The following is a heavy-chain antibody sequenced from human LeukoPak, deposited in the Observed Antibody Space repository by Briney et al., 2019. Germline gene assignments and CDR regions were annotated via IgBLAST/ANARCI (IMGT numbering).Heavy chain of an antibody. D-gene: IGHD5-18*01. J-gene: IGHJ6*03. V-gene: IGHV3-48*01. CDR1: GFTFGTYS. Sequence: GGSLRLSCAASGFTFGTYSMNWVRQAPGKGLEWISYISSSRSTIYYADSVKGRFTISGDNAKNSLYLQMDSLRAEDTAVYYCAAGRRSSYGTLPYYYHYMDVWGKGTTVTVSS. CDR3: AAGRRSSYGTLPYYYHYMDV. CDR2: ISSSRSTI.